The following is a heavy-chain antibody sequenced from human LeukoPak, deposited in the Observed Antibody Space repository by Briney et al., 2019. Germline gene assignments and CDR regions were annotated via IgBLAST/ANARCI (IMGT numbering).Heavy chain of an antibody. V-gene: IGHV3-21*01. CDR3: ARHGRDGYNFVDY. Sequence: GGSLRLSCAASGFTFSSYSMNWVRQAPGKGLEWVSSISSSSYIYYADSVKGRFTISRDNAKNSLYLQMNSLRAEDTAVYYCARHGRDGYNFVDYWGQGTLVTVSS. J-gene: IGHJ4*02. CDR1: GFTFSSYS. D-gene: IGHD5-24*01. CDR2: ISSSSYI.